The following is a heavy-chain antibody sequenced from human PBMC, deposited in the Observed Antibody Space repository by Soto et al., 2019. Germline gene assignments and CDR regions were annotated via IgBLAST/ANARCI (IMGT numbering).Heavy chain of an antibody. J-gene: IGHJ4*02. Sequence: QVDLVESGGRVVQPGESLRLSCATSGFTFSEDAMHWVRQAPGKGLEWVAVIWYDGSKKHYADSVKGRFTISRDNSKNTLFLQMNSLTAEDTAVYWCVREGRHTAMFSGFDYWGQGTRVTASS. V-gene: IGHV3-33*07. CDR2: IWYDGSKK. CDR1: GFTFSEDA. D-gene: IGHD5-18*01. CDR3: VREGRHTAMFSGFDY.